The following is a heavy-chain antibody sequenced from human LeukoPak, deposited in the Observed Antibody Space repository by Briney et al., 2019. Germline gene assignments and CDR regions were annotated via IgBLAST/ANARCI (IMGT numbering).Heavy chain of an antibody. Sequence: GGSLRLSCAASGFTVIKNYMAWVRQAPGKGLEWISVIYSGGSTYYADSVKGRFIISRDNSNNTLYLQMNRLRAEDTAVYYCAKDPPRDYWGQGTLVTVSS. CDR3: AKDPPRDY. V-gene: IGHV3-53*01. CDR2: IYSGGST. CDR1: GFTVIKNY. J-gene: IGHJ4*02.